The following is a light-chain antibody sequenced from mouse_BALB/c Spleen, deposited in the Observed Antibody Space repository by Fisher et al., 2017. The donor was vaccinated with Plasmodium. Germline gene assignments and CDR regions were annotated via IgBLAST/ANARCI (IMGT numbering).Light chain of an antibody. CDR2: TVS. CDR1: QSLVYSNGNTY. V-gene: IGKV1-110*01. Sequence: DIVLTQSPLSLPVSLGDQASISCRSSQSLVYSNGNTYLHWYLQKPGQSPKLLIYTVSNRFSGVPDRFSGSGSVTDFTLRISRVEAEDLGVYYCWQGTHLWTFGGGTKLEIK. J-gene: IGKJ1*01. CDR3: WQGTHLWT.